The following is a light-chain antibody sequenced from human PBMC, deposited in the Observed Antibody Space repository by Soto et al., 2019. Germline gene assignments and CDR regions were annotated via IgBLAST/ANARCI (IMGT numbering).Light chain of an antibody. CDR3: QQYNNWPLT. CDR2: AAS. V-gene: IGKV3-15*01. CDR1: QSISRN. J-gene: IGKJ1*01. Sequence: EIVLTPSPGTLSLSPVERATLSCRASQSISRNLAWYQQKPGQAPRLLIYAASTRATGLPARFSGGGSGTEFTLTISSLQSEDFAVYSCQQYNNWPLTFGQGTKVDIK.